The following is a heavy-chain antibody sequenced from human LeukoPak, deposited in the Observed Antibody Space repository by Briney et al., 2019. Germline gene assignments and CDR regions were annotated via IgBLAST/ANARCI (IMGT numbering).Heavy chain of an antibody. J-gene: IGHJ5*02. D-gene: IGHD4-23*01. V-gene: IGHV4-39*01. CDR1: GGSISSSSYY. Sequence: SETLSLTCTVSGGSISSSSYYWDWIRQPPGKGLELIGTIYYSGSTYYNPSLKSRVTISVDTSKNQFSLKLTSVTAADTAVYYCARNLTTVVTPGAEYNYFDHWGQGTLLTVSS. CDR3: ARNLTTVVTPGAEYNYFDH. CDR2: IYYSGST.